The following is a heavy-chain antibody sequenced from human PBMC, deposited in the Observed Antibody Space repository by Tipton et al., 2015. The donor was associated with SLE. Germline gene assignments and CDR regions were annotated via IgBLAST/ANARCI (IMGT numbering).Heavy chain of an antibody. D-gene: IGHD6-25*01. J-gene: IGHJ4*02. CDR3: AREPPHSGAFDY. V-gene: IGHV4-34*01. Sequence: TLSLTCAVSGYSISSGYYWSWIRQPPGKGLEWIGEINHSGSANYNPSLKSRVTISVDTSKNQFSLKLSSVTAADTAVYYCAREPPHSGAFDYWGQGTLVTVSS. CDR2: INHSGSA. CDR1: GYSISSGYY.